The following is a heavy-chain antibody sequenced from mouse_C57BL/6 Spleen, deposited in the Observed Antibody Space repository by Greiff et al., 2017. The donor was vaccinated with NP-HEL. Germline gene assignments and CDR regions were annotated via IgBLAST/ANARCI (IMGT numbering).Heavy chain of an antibody. Sequence: EVKLQEPGPGLVKPSQSLSLTCSVTGYSITSGYYWNWIRQSPGNKLEWMGYISYDGSNNYNPSLKNRISITRDTSNNQFFLKLNSVTTEDTATYYCARGYGYGDDDFAYWGQGTLVTVSA. CDR1: GYSITSGYY. CDR2: ISYDGSN. CDR3: ARGYGYGDDDFAY. V-gene: IGHV3-6*01. J-gene: IGHJ3*01. D-gene: IGHD2-2*01.